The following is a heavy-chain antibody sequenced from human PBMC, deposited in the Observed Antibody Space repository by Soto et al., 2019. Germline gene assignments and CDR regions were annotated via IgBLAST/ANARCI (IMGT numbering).Heavy chain of an antibody. CDR1: GFTFSSYG. Sequence: QVQLVESGGGVVQPGRSLRLSCAASGFTFSSYGMHWVRQAPGKGLEWVAVIWYDGSNKYYADSVKGRFTISRDNSKNTLYLQMNSLRAEDKAVYYCARDMAAADHPLHYYYYGMDVWGQGTTVTVSS. D-gene: IGHD6-13*01. J-gene: IGHJ6*02. CDR3: ARDMAAADHPLHYYYYGMDV. V-gene: IGHV3-33*01. CDR2: IWYDGSNK.